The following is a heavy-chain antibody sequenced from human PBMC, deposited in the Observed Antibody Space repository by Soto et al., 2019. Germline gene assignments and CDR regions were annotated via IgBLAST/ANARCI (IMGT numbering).Heavy chain of an antibody. Sequence: QVQLVQSGAEVKKPGASVKVSCKASGYTFTGYYMHWVRQAPGQGLEWMGWINPNSGGTNYAQKFQGWVTMTRDTSMSKAYMEVGRLRSDGTAGYYCARSGGGGIAADNYYYYMDVWGKGTTVTVSS. D-gene: IGHD6-13*01. V-gene: IGHV1-2*04. CDR3: ARSGGGGIAADNYYYYMDV. CDR2: INPNSGGT. CDR1: GYTFTGYY. J-gene: IGHJ6*03.